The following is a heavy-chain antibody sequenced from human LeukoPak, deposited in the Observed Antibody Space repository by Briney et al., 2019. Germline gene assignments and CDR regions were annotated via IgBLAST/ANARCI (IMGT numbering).Heavy chain of an antibody. V-gene: IGHV4-61*02. CDR1: GGSISSGSYY. Sequence: SQTLSLTCTLSGGSISSGSYYWSWIRQPAGKGLEWIGRIYTSGSTNYNPSLKSRVTISVDTSKNQFSLKLSSVTAADTAVYYCARGPQPPLGVPAATYFDYWGQGTLVTVSS. CDR3: ARGPQPPLGVPAATYFDY. J-gene: IGHJ4*02. CDR2: IYTSGST. D-gene: IGHD2-2*01.